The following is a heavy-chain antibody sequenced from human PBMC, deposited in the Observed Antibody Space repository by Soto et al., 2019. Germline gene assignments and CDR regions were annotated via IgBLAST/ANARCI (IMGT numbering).Heavy chain of an antibody. CDR2: INAGNGNT. Sequence: ASVKVSCKASGYTFTSYAMHWVRQAPGQRLEWVGWINAGNGNTKYSQKFQGRVTITRDTSASTAYMELSSLRSEDTAVYYCARGYCSSTSCYAFSDYWGQGTLVTVSS. CDR3: ARGYCSSTSCYAFSDY. V-gene: IGHV1-3*01. CDR1: GYTFTSYA. D-gene: IGHD2-2*01. J-gene: IGHJ4*02.